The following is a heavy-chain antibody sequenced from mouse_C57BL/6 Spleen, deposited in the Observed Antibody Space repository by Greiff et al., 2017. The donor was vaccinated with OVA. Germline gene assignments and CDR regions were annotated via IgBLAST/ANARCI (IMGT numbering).Heavy chain of an antibody. CDR1: GYTFTSYW. D-gene: IGHD1-1*01. J-gene: IGHJ1*03. CDR2: IDPSDSYT. V-gene: IGHV1-69*01. CDR3: ARDYYGSSYWYFDV. Sequence: QVQLQQPGAELVMPGASVKLSCKASGYTFTSYWMHWVKQRPGQGLAWIGEIDPSDSYTNYNQKFTGKSTLTVDKSSSTAYMQLSSLTAEDSAVYYCARDYYGSSYWYFDVWGTGTTVTVSS.